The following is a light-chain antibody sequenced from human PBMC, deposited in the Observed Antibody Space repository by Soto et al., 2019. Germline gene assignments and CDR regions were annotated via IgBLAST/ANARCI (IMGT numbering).Light chain of an antibody. CDR1: QSVRSRY. CDR2: GAS. CDR3: QQYGSSPFT. J-gene: IGKJ3*01. Sequence: EIVLTQSPGTLSLSPGERATLSCRASQSVRSRYLAWYQQKPGQAPRLLIYGASSRASGIPDRFSGSESGTDFTLTISRLEPEDFAVYYCQQYGSSPFTFGPGTKVDIK. V-gene: IGKV3-20*01.